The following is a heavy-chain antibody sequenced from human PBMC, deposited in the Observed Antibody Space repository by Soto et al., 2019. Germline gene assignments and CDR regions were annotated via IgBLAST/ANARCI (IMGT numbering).Heavy chain of an antibody. CDR1: GFTFSSYG. Sequence: QVQLVESGGGVVQPGRSLRLSCAASGFTFSSYGMHWVRQAPGKGLEWVAVISYDGSNKYYADSVKGRFTISRDNSKNKLDLQKNSLRAEDTAVYYCSKDSFSVGATHFDYWGQGTLVTVSS. V-gene: IGHV3-30*18. J-gene: IGHJ4*02. CDR3: SKDSFSVGATHFDY. CDR2: ISYDGSNK. D-gene: IGHD1-26*01.